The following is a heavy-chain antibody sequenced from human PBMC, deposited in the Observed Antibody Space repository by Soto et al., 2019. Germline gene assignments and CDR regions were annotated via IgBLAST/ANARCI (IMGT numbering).Heavy chain of an antibody. CDR2: IYYSGSA. D-gene: IGHD6-19*01. Sequence: SETLCLTCTVSGGSISTYYWNWIRQPPGKGLESIGYIYYSGSANYSPSLKSRVTISVDTSKNQFSLQLNSVTPEDTAVYYCARGSYYSGWVWGQGTLVTVSS. J-gene: IGHJ4*02. CDR1: GGSISTYY. CDR3: ARGSYYSGWV. V-gene: IGHV4-59*12.